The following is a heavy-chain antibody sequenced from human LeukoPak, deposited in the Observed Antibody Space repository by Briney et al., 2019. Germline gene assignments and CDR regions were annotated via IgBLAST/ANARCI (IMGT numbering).Heavy chain of an antibody. V-gene: IGHV3-33*01. Sequence: GGSLRLSCAASGFIFSNYGMHWVRQAPGKGLEWVAVIWYDGSNKYYADSVKGRFTISRDNSKNTVYLQMNSLRAEDTAVYSCARAQTMFWEFDGFDIWGRGTKASVSS. D-gene: IGHD3-10*02. CDR1: GFIFSNYG. CDR3: ARAQTMFWEFDGFDI. CDR2: IWYDGSNK. J-gene: IGHJ3*02.